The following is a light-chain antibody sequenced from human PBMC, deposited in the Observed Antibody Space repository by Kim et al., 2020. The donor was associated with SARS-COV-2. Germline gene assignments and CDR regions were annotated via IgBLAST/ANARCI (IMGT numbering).Light chain of an antibody. V-gene: IGLV6-57*03. CDR3: QSYDSSNPVV. CDR2: EDN. CDR1: SSSIASNY. J-gene: IGLJ2*01. Sequence: KTVTISCTRSSSSIASNYGQWYQQRPGSAPTTVIYEDNQRPSGVPDRFSGSIDSSSNSASLTISGLKTEDEADYYCQSYDSSNPVVFGGGTQLTVL.